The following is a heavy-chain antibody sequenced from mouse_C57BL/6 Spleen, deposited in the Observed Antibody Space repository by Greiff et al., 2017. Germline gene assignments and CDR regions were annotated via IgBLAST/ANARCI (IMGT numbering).Heavy chain of an antibody. Sequence: QVQLQQPGAELVKPGASVKLSCKASGYTFTSYWMHWVKQRPGRGLEWIGRIDPNSGGTKYNEKFKSKATLTVDKPSSTAYMPLSSLTSEDSAVYYCARNYYYGWYFDVWGTGTTVTGAS. CDR3: ARNYYYGWYFDV. V-gene: IGHV1-72*01. D-gene: IGHD1-1*01. CDR1: GYTFTSYW. J-gene: IGHJ1*03. CDR2: IDPNSGGT.